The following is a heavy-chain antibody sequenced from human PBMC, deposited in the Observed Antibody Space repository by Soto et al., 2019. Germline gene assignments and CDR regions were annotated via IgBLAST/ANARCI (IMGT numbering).Heavy chain of an antibody. D-gene: IGHD3-10*01. CDR1: GYTFTCYG. V-gene: IGHV1-18*01. CDR3: ASGWFGEFVYYFDY. Sequence: ASVKVSCKASGYTFTCYGISWVRQAPGQGLEWMGWISVYNGNTNYAQKLQGRVTMTTDTSTSTAYVELRSLRSDDTAVYYCASGWFGEFVYYFDYWGQGTLVTVSS. CDR2: ISVYNGNT. J-gene: IGHJ4*02.